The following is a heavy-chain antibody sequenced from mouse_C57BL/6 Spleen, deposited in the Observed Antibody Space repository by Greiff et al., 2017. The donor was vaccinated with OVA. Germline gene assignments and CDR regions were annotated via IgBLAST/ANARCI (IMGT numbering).Heavy chain of an antibody. CDR3: ARCTVVADYYAMDY. CDR2: IHPNSGST. V-gene: IGHV1-64*01. Sequence: VQLQQPGAELVKPGASVKLSCKASGYTFTSYWMHWVKQRPGQGLEWIGMIHPNSGSTNYNEKFKSKATLTVDKSSSTAYMQLSSLTSEDSAVYYCARCTVVADYYAMDYWGQGTSVTVSS. D-gene: IGHD1-1*01. J-gene: IGHJ4*01. CDR1: GYTFTSYW.